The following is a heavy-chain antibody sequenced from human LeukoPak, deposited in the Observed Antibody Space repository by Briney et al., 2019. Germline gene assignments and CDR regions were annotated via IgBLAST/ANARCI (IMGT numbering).Heavy chain of an antibody. CDR3: ARLVGPGGGY. Sequence: GASVKVSCKASGYTFTSYWIGWVRQMPGKGLEWMGIIYPGGSDTRYSPSFQGQVTISADKSISTAYLQWSSLKASDTAMYYCARLVGPGGGYWGQGTLVTVSS. J-gene: IGHJ4*02. CDR2: IYPGGSDT. V-gene: IGHV5-51*01. D-gene: IGHD2-2*01. CDR1: GYTFTSYW.